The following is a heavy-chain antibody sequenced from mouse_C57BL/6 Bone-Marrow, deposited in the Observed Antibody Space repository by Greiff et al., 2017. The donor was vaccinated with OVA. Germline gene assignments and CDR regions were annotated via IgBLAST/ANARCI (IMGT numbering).Heavy chain of an antibody. J-gene: IGHJ1*03. CDR3: ARAFRWYFDV. CDR1: GYTFTNYW. Sequence: QVQLQQSGAELVRPGTSVKMSCKASGYTFTNYWIGWAKQRPGHGLEWIGDIYPGGGYTNYNEKFKGKATLTADKSSSTAYMQFSSLTSEDAAIYYCARAFRWYFDVWGTGTTVTVSS. V-gene: IGHV1-63*01. CDR2: IYPGGGYT.